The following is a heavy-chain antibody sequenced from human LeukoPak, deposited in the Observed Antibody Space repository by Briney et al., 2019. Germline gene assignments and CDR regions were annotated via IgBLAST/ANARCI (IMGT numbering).Heavy chain of an antibody. J-gene: IGHJ4*02. CDR2: INWNGGST. CDR3: ARDTYNDDVSRYFGY. CDR1: GFTFDDYG. Sequence: PGGSLRLSCAASGFTFDDYGMSWVRQAPGKGLEWVPGINWNGGSTGYADSVKGRFTISRDNAKNSLYLQMNSLRAEDTALYYCARDTYNDDVSRYFGYWGPVALVTVSS. D-gene: IGHD3-22*01. V-gene: IGHV3-20*04.